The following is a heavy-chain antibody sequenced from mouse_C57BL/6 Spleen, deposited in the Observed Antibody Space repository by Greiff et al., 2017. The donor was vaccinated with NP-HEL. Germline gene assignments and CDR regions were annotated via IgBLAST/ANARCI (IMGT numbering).Heavy chain of an antibody. CDR2: ISYSGST. V-gene: IGHV3-1*01. CDR3: ARGEAWFAY. J-gene: IGHJ3*01. CDR1: GYSITSGYD. Sequence: EVQLQQSGPGMVKPSQSLSLTCTVTGYSITSGYDWHWIRHFPGNKLEWMGYISYSGSTNYNPSLKSRISITHDTSKNHFFLKLNSVTTEDTATYYCARGEAWFAYWGQGTLVTVSA.